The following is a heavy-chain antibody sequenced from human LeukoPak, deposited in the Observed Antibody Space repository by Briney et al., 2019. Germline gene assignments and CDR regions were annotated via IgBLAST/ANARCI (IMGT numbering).Heavy chain of an antibody. D-gene: IGHD5-12*01. V-gene: IGHV4-38-2*02. CDR1: GYSISSGYY. CDR3: ARGGYSGYLQKTGAFDI. CDR2: IFYSGST. Sequence: SETLSLTCTVSGYSISSGYYWGWIRQPPGKGLEWIGNIFYSGSTYYSPSLRSRVTISLDTSRNQFSLKLNSVTAADTAVYYCARGGYSGYLQKTGAFDIWGQGTMVTVSS. J-gene: IGHJ3*02.